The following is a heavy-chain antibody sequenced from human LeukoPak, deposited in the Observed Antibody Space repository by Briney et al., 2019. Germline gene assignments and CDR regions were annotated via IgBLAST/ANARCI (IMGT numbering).Heavy chain of an antibody. J-gene: IGHJ4*02. CDR3: AHRRVKFGQVLPDY. V-gene: IGHV2-5*02. Sequence: SGPTLVKPTQTLTLTCTFSGFSLSTSGVGVGWIRQPPGKALEWLALIYWDDDKRYSPSLKSRLTITKDTSKNQVVLTMTNMNPVDTATYYCAHRRVKFGQVLPDYWGQGTLVTVSS. CDR2: IYWDDDK. D-gene: IGHD2/OR15-2a*01. CDR1: GFSLSTSGVG.